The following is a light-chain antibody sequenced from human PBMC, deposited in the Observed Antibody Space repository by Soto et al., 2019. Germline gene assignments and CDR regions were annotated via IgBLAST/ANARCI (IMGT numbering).Light chain of an antibody. CDR2: AAS. CDR1: QDIRSH. V-gene: IGKV1-9*01. J-gene: IGKJ4*01. Sequence: QVTQAPSSLYASVGDRVTITCRACQDIRSHLAWYQQKPGKSSTLLIYAASTLQSGVPSRFSGSGFGTDFTLTISSRQAEDFASYYCQQLRSYPSTVGGGTKVDIK. CDR3: QQLRSYPST.